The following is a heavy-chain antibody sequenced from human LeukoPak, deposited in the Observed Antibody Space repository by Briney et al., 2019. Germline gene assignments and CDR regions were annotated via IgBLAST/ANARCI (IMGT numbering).Heavy chain of an antibody. V-gene: IGHV1-8*01. J-gene: IGHJ4*02. D-gene: IGHD3-22*01. CDR3: ARWHYDSSGFDY. CDR2: MNPNSGNT. Sequence: ASVKVSCKASGYTFTSYDINWVRRATGQGLEWMGWMNPNSGNTGYAQKFQGRVTMTRNTSISTAYMELSSLRSEDTAVYYCARWHYDSSGFDYWGQGTLVTVSS. CDR1: GYTFTSYD.